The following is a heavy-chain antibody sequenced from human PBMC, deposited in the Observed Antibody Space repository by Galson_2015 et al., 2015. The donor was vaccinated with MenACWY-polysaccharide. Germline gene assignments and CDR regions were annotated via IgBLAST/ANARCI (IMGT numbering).Heavy chain of an antibody. D-gene: IGHD1-14*01. CDR1: GFTFSTYS. J-gene: IGHJ4*02. Sequence: SLRLSCAGSGFTFSTYSMIWVRQAPGKGLEWVSAISGSSSHIYYADSVKGRFTISRDNAKNSLYLQMNSLRAEDTAVYYCASRTRFRTGSGPEDFWGQGTLVAVSS. CDR2: ISGSSSHI. V-gene: IGHV3-21*01. CDR3: ASRTRFRTGSGPEDF.